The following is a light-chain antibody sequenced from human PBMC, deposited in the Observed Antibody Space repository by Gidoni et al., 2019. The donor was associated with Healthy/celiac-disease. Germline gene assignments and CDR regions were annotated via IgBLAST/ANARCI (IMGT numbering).Light chain of an antibody. CDR2: WAS. CDR3: QQCYSTPWT. Sequence: DIVMTQSPDPLAVSLGQRVTIHCKSSPSVLYSTNNKNYLAWYQQKPGQPPKLLIYWASTRESGVPDRFSGSGSGTDFTLTISSLQAEDVAVYYCQQCYSTPWTFGQGTKVEIK. CDR1: PSVLYSTNNKNY. V-gene: IGKV4-1*01. J-gene: IGKJ1*01.